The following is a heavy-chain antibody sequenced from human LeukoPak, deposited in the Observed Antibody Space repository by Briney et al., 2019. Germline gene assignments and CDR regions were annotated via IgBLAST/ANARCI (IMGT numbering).Heavy chain of an antibody. CDR3: ASWATVTSGWRY. Sequence: PSETLSLTCTVPGGSISSGSYYWSWIRQPAGKGLEWIGRIYTSGNTNYNPSLKSRVTISLDTSTNQFSLKLSSVTAADTAVYYCASWATVTSGWRYWGQGTLVTVSS. J-gene: IGHJ4*02. CDR1: GGSISSGSYY. D-gene: IGHD4-17*01. V-gene: IGHV4-61*02. CDR2: IYTSGNT.